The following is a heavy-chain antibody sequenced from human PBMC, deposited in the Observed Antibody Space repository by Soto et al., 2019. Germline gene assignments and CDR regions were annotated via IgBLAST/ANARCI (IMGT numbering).Heavy chain of an antibody. CDR1: GISLSTSGVG. V-gene: IGHV2-5*02. Sequence: QITLKESGPTLVQPTQTLTLTCTFSGISLSTSGVGVGWIRQPPGKALEWLALIYWDDDKRYRPSLKSRLSIPKDTSKNQVVLTMTNMDPLDTATYYCAHEGTTNSSDSSGYPHLSDPWGQGTLVTVSS. D-gene: IGHD3-22*01. CDR3: AHEGTTNSSDSSGYPHLSDP. CDR2: IYWDDDK. J-gene: IGHJ5*02.